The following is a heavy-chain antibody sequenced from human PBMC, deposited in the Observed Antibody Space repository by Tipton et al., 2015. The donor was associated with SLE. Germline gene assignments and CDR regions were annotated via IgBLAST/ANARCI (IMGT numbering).Heavy chain of an antibody. V-gene: IGHV3-48*03. Sequence: SLRLSCAASGFTFSSYEMNWVRQAPGKVLEWVSYISSSGSTIYYADSVKGRFTISRDNAKNSLYLQMNSLRAEDTAVYYCARDPLAVAGVFDYWGQGTLVTVSS. CDR1: GFTFSSYE. CDR3: ARDPLAVAGVFDY. J-gene: IGHJ4*02. CDR2: ISSSGSTI. D-gene: IGHD6-19*01.